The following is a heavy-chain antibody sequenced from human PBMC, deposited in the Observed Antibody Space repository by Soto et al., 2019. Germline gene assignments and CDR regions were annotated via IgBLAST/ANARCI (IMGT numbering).Heavy chain of an antibody. CDR1: GYTFTGYY. D-gene: IGHD2-2*01. V-gene: IGHV1-2*02. CDR3: AREKPALSHNCFDP. CDR2: INPHSGGT. Sequence: ASVKVSCKASGYTFTGYYIHWVRQAAGQGLAWMGWINPHSGGTHYAQKFQGRVTMTRDTSIDTGYMELSSLRSDDTAVYYCAREKPALSHNCFDPWGQGTLVTVSS. J-gene: IGHJ5*02.